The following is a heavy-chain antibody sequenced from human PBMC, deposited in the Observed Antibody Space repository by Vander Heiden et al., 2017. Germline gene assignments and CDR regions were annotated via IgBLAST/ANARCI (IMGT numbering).Heavy chain of an antibody. CDR2: ISWNSGSI. D-gene: IGHD6-19*01. Sequence: EVQLVESGGGLVQPGRSLRLSCAASGFTFDDYAMHWVRQAPGKGLEWVSGISWNSGSIGYADSVKGRFTISRDNAKNSLYLQMNSLRAEDTALYYCAKAYLQWLVPNNFDYWGQGTLVTVSS. J-gene: IGHJ4*02. CDR3: AKAYLQWLVPNNFDY. V-gene: IGHV3-9*01. CDR1: GFTFDDYA.